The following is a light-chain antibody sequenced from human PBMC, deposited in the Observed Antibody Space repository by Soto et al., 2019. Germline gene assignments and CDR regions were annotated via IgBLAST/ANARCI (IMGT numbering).Light chain of an antibody. CDR3: QQFGSLGT. CDR1: QTVSSSF. CDR2: DAS. V-gene: IGKV3-20*01. Sequence: EVVLTKSPGTLSLSPGERATLSCRTSQTVSSSFLAWYQQKPGQAPRLLMFDASNRATDIPDRFSGSGSGTDFTLTIGRLEPEDFAVYYCQQFGSLGTFGQGTKVDIK. J-gene: IGKJ1*01.